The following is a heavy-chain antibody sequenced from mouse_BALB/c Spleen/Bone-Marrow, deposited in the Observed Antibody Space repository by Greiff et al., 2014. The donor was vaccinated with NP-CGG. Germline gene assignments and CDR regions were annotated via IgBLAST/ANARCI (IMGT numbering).Heavy chain of an antibody. D-gene: IGHD4-1*01. J-gene: IGHJ4*01. CDR3: ARFAGTPYTMDY. CDR1: GYSITSYYS. V-gene: IGHV3-1*02. CDR2: IHYSGTT. Sequence: VQLQQSGPDLVKPSQSLSLTCTVTGYSITSYYSWHWIRQFPGNKLEWMGYIHYSGTTVYNPSLKSRISITQDTSNNQFFLQLNSVTTEDTATYYCARFAGTPYTMDYWGQGTSVTVSS.